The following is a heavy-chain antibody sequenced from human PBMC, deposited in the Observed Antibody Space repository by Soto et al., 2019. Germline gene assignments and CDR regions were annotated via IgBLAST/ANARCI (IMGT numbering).Heavy chain of an antibody. V-gene: IGHV4-39*01. CDR2: IYYSGST. CDR3: ARHERPYQYYDFWSAPGWLDP. D-gene: IGHD3-3*01. J-gene: IGHJ5*02. CDR1: GGSISSSSYY. Sequence: SETLSLTCTVSGGSISSSSYYWGWIRQPPGKGLEWIGSIYYSGSTYYNPSLKSRVTISVDTSKNQFSLKLSSVTAADTAVYYCARHERPYQYYDFWSAPGWLDPWGQGTMVTVSS.